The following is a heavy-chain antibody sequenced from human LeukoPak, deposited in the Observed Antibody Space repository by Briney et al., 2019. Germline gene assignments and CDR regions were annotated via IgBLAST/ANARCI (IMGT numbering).Heavy chain of an antibody. CDR2: INPNSGGT. CDR3: ARVFQLISSSGYDAFDI. V-gene: IGHV1-2*02. CDR1: GYTFTSYG. Sequence: ASVKVSCKASGYTFTSYGITWVRQAPGQGLEWMGWINPNSGGTNYAQKFQGRVTMTRDTSISTAYMELSRLRSDDTAVYYCARVFQLISSSGYDAFDIWGQGTMVTVSS. D-gene: IGHD6-25*01. J-gene: IGHJ3*02.